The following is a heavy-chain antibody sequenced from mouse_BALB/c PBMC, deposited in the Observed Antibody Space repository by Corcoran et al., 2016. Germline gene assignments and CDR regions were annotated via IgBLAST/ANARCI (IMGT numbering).Heavy chain of an antibody. D-gene: IGHD2-14*01. Sequence: QIQLVQSGPELKKPGETVKISCKASGYTFTNYGMNWVKQAPGKGLKWMGWINTYTGEPTYADDFKGRFAFSLETSVSTAYLQINNLKNEDMATYFCARGYDVTWFAYWGQGTLVTVSA. CDR1: GYTFTNYG. CDR3: ARGYDVTWFAY. V-gene: IGHV9-1*02. CDR2: INTYTGEP. J-gene: IGHJ3*01.